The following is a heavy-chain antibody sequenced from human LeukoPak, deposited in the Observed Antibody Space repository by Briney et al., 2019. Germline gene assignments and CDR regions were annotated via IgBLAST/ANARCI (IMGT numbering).Heavy chain of an antibody. J-gene: IGHJ6*02. CDR2: IKEDGSDK. CDR1: GFSFRSFW. V-gene: IGHV3-7*04. Sequence: GGSLRLSCAASGFSFRSFWMSWVRQAPGKGLEWVASIKEDGSDKYYVESVKGRFTISRENARNSLYLQMNSLRAEDTAVYYCARAYYDSSGYYHHYYYYYGMDVWGQGTTVTVSS. CDR3: ARAYYDSSGYYHHYYYYYGMDV. D-gene: IGHD3-22*01.